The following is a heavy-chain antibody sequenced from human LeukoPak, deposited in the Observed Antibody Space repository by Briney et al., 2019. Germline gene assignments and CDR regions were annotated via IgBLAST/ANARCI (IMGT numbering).Heavy chain of an antibody. J-gene: IGHJ6*04. V-gene: IGHV3-66*02. CDR1: GFTFDDYA. CDR3: ARDLPWDV. Sequence: PGGSLRLSCAASGFTFDDYAMHWVRQAPGKGLEWVSVIYSGGSTYYADSVKGRFTISRDNSKNTLYLQMNSLRAEDTAVYYCARDLPWDVWGKGTTVTVSS. CDR2: IYSGGST.